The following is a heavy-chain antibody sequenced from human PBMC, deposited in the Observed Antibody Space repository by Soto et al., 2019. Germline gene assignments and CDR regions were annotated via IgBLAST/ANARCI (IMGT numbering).Heavy chain of an antibody. CDR3: ARMVYAMYGEYYYYMDV. D-gene: IGHD2-8*01. CDR2: TFYRSKWYN. Sequence: SQTLSLTCAISGDSVSSTSAAWNWIRQSPSRGLEWLGRTFYRSKWYNDYAVSVKSRININPDTSKNQFSLQLKSVTPEDTAVYYCARMVYAMYGEYYYYMDVWGKGTTVTVSS. J-gene: IGHJ6*03. V-gene: IGHV6-1*01. CDR1: GDSVSSTSAA.